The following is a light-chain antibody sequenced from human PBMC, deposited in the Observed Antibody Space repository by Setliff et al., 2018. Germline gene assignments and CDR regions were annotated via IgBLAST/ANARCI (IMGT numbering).Light chain of an antibody. J-gene: IGLJ1*01. Sequence: QSALTHPASVSGSPGQSITISCSGTIGDVGAYDFVSWYQHHPGKAPKLVIYEVTNRPSGISNRFSGSKSGNSASLIISGLQAEDEADYYCSAYTSSSTYVFGTGTKVTVL. CDR3: SAYTSSSTYV. CDR2: EVT. V-gene: IGLV2-14*01. CDR1: IGDVGAYDF.